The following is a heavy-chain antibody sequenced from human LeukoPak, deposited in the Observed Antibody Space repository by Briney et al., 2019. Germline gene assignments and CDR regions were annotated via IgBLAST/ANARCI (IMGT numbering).Heavy chain of an antibody. V-gene: IGHV3-21*01. CDR2: ISKGSSYI. CDR1: GFTLSRFW. J-gene: IGHJ4*02. D-gene: IGHD2-2*01. CDR3: TKDWGTTGPYDY. Sequence: GGSLRLSCAASGFTLSRFWMTWVRLAPGKGLEWVSSISKGSSYIYYADSVKGRFTLSRDNAKNSLYLQMNSLRAEDTAIYYCTKDWGTTGPYDYWGQGTLVTVSS.